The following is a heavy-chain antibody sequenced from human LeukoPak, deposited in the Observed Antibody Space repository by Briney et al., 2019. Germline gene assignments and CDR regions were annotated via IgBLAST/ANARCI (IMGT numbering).Heavy chain of an antibody. CDR1: GGTFSSYA. V-gene: IGHV1-69*04. CDR2: IIPILGIA. J-gene: IGHJ3*02. D-gene: IGHD3-22*01. Sequence: ASVKVSCKASGGTFSSYAISWVRQAPGQGLEWMGRIIPILGIANYAQKFQGRVTITADKSTSTAYMELSSLRSEDTAVYYCAREGPLTMIVVVITYDAFDIWGQGTMVTVSS. CDR3: AREGPLTMIVVVITYDAFDI.